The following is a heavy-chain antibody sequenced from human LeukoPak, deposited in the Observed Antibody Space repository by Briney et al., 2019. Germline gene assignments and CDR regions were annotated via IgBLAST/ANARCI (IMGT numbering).Heavy chain of an antibody. Sequence: PGGSLRLSCAASGFTFSSYWMSWVRQAPGKGLEWIGIIYHSGTTYYNPSLKSRVTISVDTSKNQFSLKLSSVTAADTAVYYCARFPGYSYGSTYYYYMDVWGKGTTVTVSS. CDR1: GFTFSSYW. V-gene: IGHV4-4*02. J-gene: IGHJ6*03. CDR2: IYHSGTT. D-gene: IGHD5-18*01. CDR3: ARFPGYSYGSTYYYYMDV.